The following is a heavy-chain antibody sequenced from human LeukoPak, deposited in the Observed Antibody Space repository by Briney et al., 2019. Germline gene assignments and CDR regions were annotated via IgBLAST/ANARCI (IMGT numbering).Heavy chain of an antibody. V-gene: IGHV3-48*03. CDR2: ISISSASI. D-gene: IGHD5-24*01. Sequence: PGGSLRLSCVASGFTLNSNNMNWVRQAAGKGLEWVAYISISSASIYYADSVKGRFTISRDNAKNSLFLQMNSLSAEDTAVYYCARAHNRDFFDAWGQGALVTVSS. J-gene: IGHJ5*02. CDR1: GFTLNSNN. CDR3: ARAHNRDFFDA.